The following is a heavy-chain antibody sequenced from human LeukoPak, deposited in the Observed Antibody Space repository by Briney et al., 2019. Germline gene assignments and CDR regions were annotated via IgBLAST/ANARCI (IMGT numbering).Heavy chain of an antibody. D-gene: IGHD3-10*01. CDR3: SRGGFGSGPDY. V-gene: IGHV3-74*01. CDR1: GFTFNGHW. CDR2: INNDGSGT. J-gene: IGHJ4*02. Sequence: GGSLRLSCAASGFTFNGHWMHWVPQALGKGLVWVSYINNDGSGTIYADSVKGRFTISRDNAKNTMNLQMNSLRAEDTAVYYCSRGGFGSGPDYWGQGTLVTVSS.